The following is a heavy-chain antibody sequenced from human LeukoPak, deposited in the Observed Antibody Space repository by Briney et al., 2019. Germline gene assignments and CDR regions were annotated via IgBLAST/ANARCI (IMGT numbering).Heavy chain of an antibody. CDR3: ARVVYSSILH. CDR1: GGSVSSGSYY. Sequence: SETLSLTCTVSGGSVSSGSYYWSWIRQPPGKGLEWIGYIYYSGSTNYNPSLKSRVTISVDTSKNQFSLKLSSVTAADTAMYYCARVVYSSILHWGQGTLVTVSS. CDR2: IYYSGST. V-gene: IGHV4-61*01. J-gene: IGHJ4*02. D-gene: IGHD6-13*01.